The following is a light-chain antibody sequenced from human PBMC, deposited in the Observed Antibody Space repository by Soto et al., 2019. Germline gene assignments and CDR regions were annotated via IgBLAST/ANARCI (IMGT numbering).Light chain of an antibody. V-gene: IGKV3-15*01. CDR2: DAS. CDR3: QQYNIWPSFT. CDR1: QSVSNN. Sequence: EIVMAQSPATLSVSPGERATLSCRASQSVSNNLAWYQQKPGQPPRLLIYDASTRATGIPARFSCSGSGAEFTLTISSLQSEDFAVYYCQQYNIWPSFTFGPGTRVDIK. J-gene: IGKJ3*01.